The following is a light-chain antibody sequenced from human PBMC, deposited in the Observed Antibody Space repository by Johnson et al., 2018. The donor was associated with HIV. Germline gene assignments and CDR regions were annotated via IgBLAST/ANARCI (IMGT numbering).Light chain of an antibody. Sequence: QSVLTQPPSMSAAPGQQVTISCSGSSSNIGNNYVSWYKQFPGTAPKLLIYDNNKRPSGIPDRFSGSKSGTSATLGITGLQTGDEADYYCGTWDSSLCGVFGTGTKVTVL. J-gene: IGLJ1*01. CDR2: DNN. V-gene: IGLV1-51*01. CDR1: SSNIGNNY. CDR3: GTWDSSLCGV.